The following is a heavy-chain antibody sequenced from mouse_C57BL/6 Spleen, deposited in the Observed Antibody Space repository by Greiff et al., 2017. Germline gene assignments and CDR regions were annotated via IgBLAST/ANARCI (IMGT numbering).Heavy chain of an antibody. CDR1: GYSFTGYY. Sequence: EVKLQESGPELVKPGASVKISCKASGYSFTGYYMNWVKQSPEKSLEWIGEINPSTGGTTYIQKFKAKATLTVDKSSSTAYMQLKSLTSEDSAVYYCARGGGYYDFDDWGQGTTLTVSS. CDR3: ARGGGYYDFDD. J-gene: IGHJ2*01. CDR2: INPSTGGT. V-gene: IGHV1-42*01. D-gene: IGHD2-3*01.